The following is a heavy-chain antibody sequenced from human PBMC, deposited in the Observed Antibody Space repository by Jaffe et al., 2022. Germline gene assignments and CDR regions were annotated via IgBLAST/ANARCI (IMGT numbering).Heavy chain of an antibody. CDR3: TTGKQWLLP. D-gene: IGHD6-19*01. Sequence: EVQLVESGGGLVKPGGSLRLSCAASGFTFSNAWMTWVRQAPGKGLEWVGHIKSKTDGGTTDYAAPVKGRFTISRDDSKNALYLQMNSLKTDDAGVYYCTTGKQWLLPWGQGTLVTVSS. CDR1: GFTFSNAW. V-gene: IGHV3-15*01. CDR2: IKSKTDGGTT. J-gene: IGHJ5*02.